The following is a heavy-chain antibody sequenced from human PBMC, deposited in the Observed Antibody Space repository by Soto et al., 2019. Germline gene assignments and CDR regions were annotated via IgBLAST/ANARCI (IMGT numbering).Heavy chain of an antibody. CDR1: VGTFTDYA. V-gene: IGHV1-69*13. CDR3: AKDVGFQQHLFVFDL. D-gene: IGHD3-10*02. J-gene: IGHJ4*02. CDR2: IIPIFRSS. Sequence: ASVKVSCKASVGTFTDYAFSWVRQAPGQGLEWMGGIIPIFRSSNFAQKFQGRLTIFADASAGTAYMELSSLRSDDTAIYYCAKDVGFQQHLFVFDLWGQGTLVTVSS.